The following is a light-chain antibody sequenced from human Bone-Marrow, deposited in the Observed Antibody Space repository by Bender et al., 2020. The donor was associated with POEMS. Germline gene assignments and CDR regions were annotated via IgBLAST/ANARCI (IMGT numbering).Light chain of an antibody. CDR3: QAWDSSTVV. Sequence: SYVLTQPPSVSVAPGETATITCGGNNIGSGGVHWYQQKAGQAPVMVVYQDSKRPSGIPERFSGSNSGNTAALTIGGTQAMDEADYYCQAWDSSTVVFGGGTRLTVL. V-gene: IGLV3-21*02. J-gene: IGLJ2*01. CDR1: NIGSGG. CDR2: QDS.